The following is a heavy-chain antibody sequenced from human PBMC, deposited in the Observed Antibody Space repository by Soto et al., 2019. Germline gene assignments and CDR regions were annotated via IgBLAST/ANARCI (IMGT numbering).Heavy chain of an antibody. Sequence: LRLSCAASGFTVSSNYMSWVRQAPGKGLEWVSVIYSGGSTYYADSVKGRFTISRDNSKNTLYLQMNSLRAEDTAVYYCARCSGSYYYFDYWGQGTLVTVSS. CDR3: ARCSGSYYYFDY. V-gene: IGHV3-53*01. J-gene: IGHJ4*02. CDR1: GFTVSSNY. CDR2: IYSGGST. D-gene: IGHD1-26*01.